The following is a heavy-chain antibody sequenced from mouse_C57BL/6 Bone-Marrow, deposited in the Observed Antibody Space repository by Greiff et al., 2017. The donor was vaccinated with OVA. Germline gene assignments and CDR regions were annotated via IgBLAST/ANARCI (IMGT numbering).Heavy chain of an antibody. J-gene: IGHJ2*01. CDR1: GYTFTSYW. Sequence: VKLQESGAELVMPGASVKLSCKASGYTFTSYWMHWVKQRPGQGLEWIGEIDPSDSYTNYNQKFKGKSTLTVDKSSSTAYMQLSSLTSEDSAVYYCAELGRDYWGQGTTLTVSA. CDR2: IDPSDSYT. CDR3: AELGRDY. D-gene: IGHD4-1*01. V-gene: IGHV1-69*01.